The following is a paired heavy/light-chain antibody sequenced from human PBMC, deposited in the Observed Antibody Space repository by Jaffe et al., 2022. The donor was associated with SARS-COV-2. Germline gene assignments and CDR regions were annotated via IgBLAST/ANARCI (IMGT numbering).Heavy chain of an antibody. CDR3: ARDNVPKSFDI. Sequence: QLVESGGGSVRPGGSLRLSCASSGFTFSSYDMSWVRQPPGKGLEWVSAISGSGDSTYYADSVKGRFTISTDNSKNTLFLQMSSLRAEDTAVYYCARDNVPKSFDIWGQGTMVTVSS. V-gene: IGHV3-23*04. CDR2: ISGSGDST. J-gene: IGHJ3*02. D-gene: IGHD2-2*01. CDR1: GFTFSSYD.
Light chain of an antibody. V-gene: IGKV3-20*01. CDR2: GAS. CDR3: QQYGDSYT. CDR1: RSVSSSY. J-gene: IGKJ2*01. Sequence: ETVLTQSPGTLSLSLGERATLSCKASRSVSSSYLAWYQQKPGQAPRLLIYGASSRATGIPDRFSGSGSGTDFTLTISRLKPEDFAVYYCQQYGDSYTFGQGTKLEI.